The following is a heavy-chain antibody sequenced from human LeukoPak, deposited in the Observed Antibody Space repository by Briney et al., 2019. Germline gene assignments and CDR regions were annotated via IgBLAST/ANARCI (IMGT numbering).Heavy chain of an antibody. V-gene: IGHV4-59*08. Sequence: PSETLSLTCTVSGGSISSYYWSWIRQPPGKGLEWIGYIYYSGSTNYNPSLKSRVTISVDTSKNQFSLKLSSVTAADTAVYYCARLIPITIFGVVTPYYFDYWGQGTLVTASS. J-gene: IGHJ4*02. CDR3: ARLIPITIFGVVTPYYFDY. CDR2: IYYSGST. D-gene: IGHD3-3*01. CDR1: GGSISSYY.